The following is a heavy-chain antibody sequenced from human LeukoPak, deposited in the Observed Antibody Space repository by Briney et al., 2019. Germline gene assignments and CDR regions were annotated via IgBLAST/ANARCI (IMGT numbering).Heavy chain of an antibody. V-gene: IGHV1-2*02. CDR2: INPNSGGT. CDR1: GYTFTGYY. J-gene: IGHJ3*02. Sequence: ASVKVSCKASGYTFTGYYMHWVRQAPGQGLEWMGWINPNSGGTNYAQKFQGRVTMTRDTSISTAYMELSRLRSDDTAVYYCARDRYGYSYGNHRLGDAFDIWGQGTMVTVSS. CDR3: ARDRYGYSYGNHRLGDAFDI. D-gene: IGHD5-18*01.